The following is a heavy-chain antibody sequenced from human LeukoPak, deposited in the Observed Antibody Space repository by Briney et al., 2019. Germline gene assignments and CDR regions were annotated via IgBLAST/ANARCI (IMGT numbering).Heavy chain of an antibody. D-gene: IGHD4-23*01. CDR3: ARSDPPPRWGVLDV. J-gene: IGHJ6*02. Sequence: ASVKVSCKTYGYTFTGYYMHWVRQAPGQGLEWMGWINLNGGGTNYAQTFQGSVTMTRDTSISTAYMELSSLRSDDTAVYYCARSDPPPRWGVLDVWGQGTTVTVSS. CDR2: INLNGGGT. CDR1: GYTFTGYY. V-gene: IGHV1-2*02.